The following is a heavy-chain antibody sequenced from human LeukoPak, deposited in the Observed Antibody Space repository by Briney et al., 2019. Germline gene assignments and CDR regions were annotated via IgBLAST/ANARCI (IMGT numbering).Heavy chain of an antibody. CDR1: GFTFSSYG. CDR3: AKDQDDCSSTSCYPPAHYMDV. Sequence: AGGSLRLSCAASGFTFSSYGMHWVRQAPGKGLEWVAVIWYGGSNKYYADSVKGRFTISRDNSKNTLYLQMNSLRAEDTAVYYCAKDQDDCSSTSCYPPAHYMDVWGKGTTVTVSS. J-gene: IGHJ6*03. D-gene: IGHD2-2*01. CDR2: IWYGGSNK. V-gene: IGHV3-30*02.